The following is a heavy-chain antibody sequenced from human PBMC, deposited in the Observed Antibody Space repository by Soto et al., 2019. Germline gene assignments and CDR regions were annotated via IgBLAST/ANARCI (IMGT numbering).Heavy chain of an antibody. Sequence: GESPTPAHLASGFPLSSNGMSCVRPAPGKGLGWGANIKQDGGTQYYVDSVKGRFTISRDNAKNSLCLQMNNLRAEDTSVYYCARDRLASDGYDYRGQGTRVSVSA. V-gene: IGHV3-7*01. CDR2: IKQDGGTQ. J-gene: IGHJ4*02. D-gene: IGHD6-19*01. CDR3: ARDRLASDGYDY. CDR1: GFPLSSNG.